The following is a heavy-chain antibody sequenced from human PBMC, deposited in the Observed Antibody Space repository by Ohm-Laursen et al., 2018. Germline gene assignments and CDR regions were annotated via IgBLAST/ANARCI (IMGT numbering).Heavy chain of an antibody. CDR1: GGSFSGHY. CDR2: ITHRGSP. Sequence: GTLSLTCAVYGGSFSGHYWSWVRQPPGKGLEWIGEITHRGSPKYSLSLKSRVTISVDTSKNQFSLKLPSVTAADTAVYYCARHPQGFTFGPMLLDWGQGSLVTVSS. D-gene: IGHD3-16*01. V-gene: IGHV4-34*01. J-gene: IGHJ4*02. CDR3: ARHPQGFTFGPMLLD.